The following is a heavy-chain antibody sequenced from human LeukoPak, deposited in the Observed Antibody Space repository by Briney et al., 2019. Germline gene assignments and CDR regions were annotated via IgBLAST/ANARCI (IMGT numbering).Heavy chain of an antibody. Sequence: SETLSLTCTVSAGSISSDNSYWGWIRQPPGNGLEWFGTIYYSGITYYNPSLKRRVPISVDTSKNQFSLKLSSVTAADTAVYYCARRLVRGVIIIEFDCWGQGTLVTVSS. CDR2: IYYSGIT. V-gene: IGHV4-39*01. D-gene: IGHD3-10*01. CDR3: ARRLVRGVIIIEFDC. J-gene: IGHJ4*02. CDR1: AGSISSDNSY.